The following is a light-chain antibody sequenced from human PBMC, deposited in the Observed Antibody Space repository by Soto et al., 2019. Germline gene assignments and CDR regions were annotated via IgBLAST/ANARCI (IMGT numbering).Light chain of an antibody. CDR3: QQFHNVTWP. CDR1: QTVLNSSNNKTY. J-gene: IGKJ1*01. CDR2: WAS. Sequence: DIVMTQSPDSLAVSLGERATLDCKSSQTVLNSSNNKTYLAWYRQRPGQPPTLLINWASTRQSGVPARFRGSGSGTEFTLTITDLQAEDLAVYYCQQFHNVTWPLGQGTKVDI. V-gene: IGKV4-1*01.